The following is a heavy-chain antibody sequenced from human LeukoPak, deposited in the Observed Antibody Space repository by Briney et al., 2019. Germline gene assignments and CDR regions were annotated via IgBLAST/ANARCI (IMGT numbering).Heavy chain of an antibody. V-gene: IGHV4-59*12. CDR2: IYYSGST. Sequence: SETLSLTCTVSGGSISSYYWSWIRQPPGKGLEWIGYIYYSGSTNYNPSLKSRVTISVDTSKNQFSLKLSSVTAADTAVYYCASWTATNFDYWGQGTLVTVSS. J-gene: IGHJ4*02. CDR1: GGSISSYY. D-gene: IGHD1-26*01. CDR3: ASWTATNFDY.